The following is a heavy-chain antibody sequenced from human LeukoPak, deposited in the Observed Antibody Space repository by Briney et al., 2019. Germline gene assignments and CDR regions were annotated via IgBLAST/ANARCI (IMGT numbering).Heavy chain of an antibody. Sequence: SETLSLTCTVSGYSISSGYYWSWIRQPPGKGLEWIGYIYSSGSTNYNPSLKSRVTISVDTSKNQFSLKLNSVTAADTAVYYCARLPRGYWGQGTLVTVSS. CDR2: IYSSGST. CDR1: GYSISSGYY. J-gene: IGHJ4*02. V-gene: IGHV4-61*01. CDR3: ARLPRGY.